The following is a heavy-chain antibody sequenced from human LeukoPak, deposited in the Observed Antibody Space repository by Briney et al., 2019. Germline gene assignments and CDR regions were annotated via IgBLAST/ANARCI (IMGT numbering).Heavy chain of an antibody. CDR1: GFTFSSYA. J-gene: IGHJ4*02. D-gene: IGHD3-22*01. CDR3: AKGREPYYDSSAIDY. Sequence: GGSLRLSCAASGFTFSSYAMSWVRQAPGKGLEWVSGFSGSGSSTYYADSVKGRFTISRDNSKNTLYLQVNSLRAEDTAVYYCAKGREPYYDSSAIDYWGQGTLVTVSS. CDR2: FSGSGSST. V-gene: IGHV3-23*01.